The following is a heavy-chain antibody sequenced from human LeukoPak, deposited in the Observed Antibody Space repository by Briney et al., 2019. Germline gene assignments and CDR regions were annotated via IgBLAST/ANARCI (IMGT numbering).Heavy chain of an antibody. V-gene: IGHV1-69*05. CDR3: ARDTLAYCGGDCYLIAFDI. CDR1: GGTFSSYA. CDR2: IIPIFGTA. D-gene: IGHD2-21*02. J-gene: IGHJ3*02. Sequence: SVKVSRKASGGTFSSYAISWVRQAPGQGLEWMGGIIPIFGTANYAQKFQGRVTITTDESTSTAYMELSSLRSEDTAVYYCARDTLAYCGGDCYLIAFDIWGQGTMVTVSS.